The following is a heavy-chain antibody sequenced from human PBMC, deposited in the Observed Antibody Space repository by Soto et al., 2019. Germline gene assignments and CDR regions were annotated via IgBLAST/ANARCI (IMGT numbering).Heavy chain of an antibody. CDR3: ARVARESSGYYRDTIYYFDY. CDR1: EECICRYY. D-gene: IGHD3-22*01. Sequence: LSVTCSVWEECICRYYWSYKRKNPGKGLEWIGYIYYSGSTNYNPSLKSRITISVDTSKNQFSLKLSSVTAADTAVYYCARVARESSGYYRDTIYYFDYWGQGTLVTVSS. J-gene: IGHJ4*02. V-gene: IGHV4-59*01. CDR2: IYYSGST.